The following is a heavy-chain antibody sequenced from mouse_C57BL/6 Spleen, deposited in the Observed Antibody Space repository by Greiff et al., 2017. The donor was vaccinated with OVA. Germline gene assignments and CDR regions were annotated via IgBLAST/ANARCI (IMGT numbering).Heavy chain of an antibody. CDR1: GFTFSDFY. V-gene: IGHV7-1*01. CDR2: RRNKANDYTT. CDR3: ARDAGGSSYWYFDV. J-gene: IGHJ1*03. Sequence: EVQRVESGGGLVQSGRSLRLSCATSGFTFSDFYMEWVRQAPGKGLEWIAARRNKANDYTTEYSASVKGRFIVSRDTSQSILYLQMNALRAEDTAIYYCARDAGGSSYWYFDVWGTGTTVTVSS. D-gene: IGHD1-1*01.